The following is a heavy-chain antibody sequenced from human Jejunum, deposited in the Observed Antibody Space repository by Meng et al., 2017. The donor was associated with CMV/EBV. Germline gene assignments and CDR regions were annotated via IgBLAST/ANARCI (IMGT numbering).Heavy chain of an antibody. CDR1: GFTFSIYA. CDR2: TRSHGGKT. V-gene: IGHV3-64*02. Sequence: AVSGFTFSIYALCWVRQAPGKGLEYVSGTRSHGGKTYYVGSVKGRFTLSRDSSKNTVYLQMNNLKLEDTAVYYCANVDASSHSWIGWGQGTLVTVSS. D-gene: IGHD3-3*02. CDR3: ANVDASSHSWIG. J-gene: IGHJ4*02.